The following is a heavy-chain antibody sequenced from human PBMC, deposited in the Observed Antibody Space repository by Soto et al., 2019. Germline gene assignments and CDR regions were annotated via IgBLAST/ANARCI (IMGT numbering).Heavy chain of an antibody. J-gene: IGHJ3*02. V-gene: IGHV1-69*14. D-gene: IGHD4-17*01. CDR3: ARGHEYGGNSDAFDI. Sequence: QVHLVQSGAAVKKPGSSVKVSCKASGGTFSTSSINWLRQAPGQRPEWMGNILPVFGTADYAQKFRDRVTITADKSTNTAYRELRSLFSEDAAVYYCARGHEYGGNSDAFDIWGQGKVVTVSS. CDR1: GGTFSTSS. CDR2: ILPVFGTA.